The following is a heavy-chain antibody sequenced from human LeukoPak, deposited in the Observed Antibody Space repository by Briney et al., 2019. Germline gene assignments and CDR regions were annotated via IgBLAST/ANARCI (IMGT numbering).Heavy chain of an antibody. J-gene: IGHJ4*02. D-gene: IGHD2-2*01. V-gene: IGHV3-9*01. Sequence: PGGSLRLSCAASGFTFDDYAMHWVRQGPGKGLEWVSSISWNNGSIGYADSVKGRFTISRDNAKNSLYLQMNSLRAEDTAVYYCARELRYCGSTSCYVLGYWGQGTLVTVSS. CDR1: GFTFDDYA. CDR2: ISWNNGSI. CDR3: ARELRYCGSTSCYVLGY.